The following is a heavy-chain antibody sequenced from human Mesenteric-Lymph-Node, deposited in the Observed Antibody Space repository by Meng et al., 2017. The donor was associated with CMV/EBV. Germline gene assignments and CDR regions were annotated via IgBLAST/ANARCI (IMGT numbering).Heavy chain of an antibody. CDR3: ARGGKEVPVALHRRLFDY. V-gene: IGHV4-39*07. CDR1: GGSITTKSYY. CDR2: ISYSGST. Sequence: GSLRLSCTVSGGSITTKSYYWGWVRQSPGKGLEWIGSISYSGSTYSKPSLKSRVTISVDTSKNQFSLRLTSLTAADSAMYFCARGGKEVPVALHRRLFDYWGLGTLVTVSS. D-gene: IGHD2-21*01. J-gene: IGHJ4*02.